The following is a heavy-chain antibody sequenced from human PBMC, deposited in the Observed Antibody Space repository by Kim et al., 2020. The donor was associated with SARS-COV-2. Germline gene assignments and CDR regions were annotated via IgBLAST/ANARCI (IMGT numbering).Heavy chain of an antibody. D-gene: IGHD3-10*01. CDR1: GFTFSAYW. CDR3: ARKGITVVRGVIIGNNHHYYGLDV. J-gene: IGHJ6*02. V-gene: IGHV3-7*01. Sequence: GGSLRLSCAASGFTFSAYWMSWVRQAPGRGLEWVANIKEDGSDKYYVDSVKGRFTISRDNAKNSLYLQMNRLRAEDTAVYYCARKGITVVRGVIIGNNHHYYGLDVWGQGTTVTVSS. CDR2: IKEDGSDK.